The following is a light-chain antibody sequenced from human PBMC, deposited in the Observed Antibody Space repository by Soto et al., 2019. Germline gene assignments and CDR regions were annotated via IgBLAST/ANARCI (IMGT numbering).Light chain of an antibody. V-gene: IGLV2-8*01. Sequence: QSVLTQPPSASGSPGQSVTISCTGTSSDVGGYNYVSWYQQHPGKAPKLMIYEVSKRPSGVPDRFSGSKSGNTASLTVSGLQAEDEADYYCSSYTSSSTRVFGTGTKLTVL. J-gene: IGLJ1*01. CDR1: SSDVGGYNY. CDR2: EVS. CDR3: SSYTSSSTRV.